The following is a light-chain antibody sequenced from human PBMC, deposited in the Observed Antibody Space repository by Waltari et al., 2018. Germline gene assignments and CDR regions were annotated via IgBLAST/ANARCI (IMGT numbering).Light chain of an antibody. CDR3: CSYVGSNIYWV. V-gene: IGLV2-11*01. Sequence: QSALTQPRSVSGSPGQSVTISCTGTSSDVGGYNYVSWYQQHPDKAPKLIIYDINKRPSGFPDRFPGSKSGNTASLTISGLQAEDEADYYCCSYVGSNIYWVFGGGTKLTVL. CDR2: DIN. J-gene: IGLJ3*02. CDR1: SSDVGGYNY.